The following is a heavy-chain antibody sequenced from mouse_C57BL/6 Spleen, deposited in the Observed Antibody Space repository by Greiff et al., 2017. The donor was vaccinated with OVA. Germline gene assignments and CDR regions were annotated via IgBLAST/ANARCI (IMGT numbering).Heavy chain of an antibody. J-gene: IGHJ4*01. CDR1: GYTFTDYN. V-gene: IGHV1-22*01. CDR3: ARDSSGYYDAMDY. CDR2: INPNNGGT. Sequence: VQLQQSGPELVKPGASVKMSCKASGYTFTDYNMHWVKQSHGKSLEWIGYINPNNGGTSYNQKFKGKATLTVNKSSSTAYMELRSLTSEDSAAYDCARDSSGYYDAMDYWGQGTSVTVSS. D-gene: IGHD3-2*02.